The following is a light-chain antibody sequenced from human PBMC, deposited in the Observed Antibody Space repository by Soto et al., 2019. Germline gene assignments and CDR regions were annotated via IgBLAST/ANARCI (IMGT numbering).Light chain of an antibody. Sequence: EIVLTQSPAILSASPGERATLSCRASQTVSDNLAWYQQKPGQSPRLLIYGASTRATDIPVRFSGSGSGSEFTVTISSLQSEDFAVYYCQQYNIRPPLYTFGQGTKL. CDR2: GAS. V-gene: IGKV3-15*01. J-gene: IGKJ2*01. CDR3: QQYNIRPPLYT. CDR1: QTVSDN.